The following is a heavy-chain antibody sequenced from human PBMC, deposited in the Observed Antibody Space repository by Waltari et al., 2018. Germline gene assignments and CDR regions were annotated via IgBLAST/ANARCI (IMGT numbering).Heavy chain of an antibody. Sequence: QVQLVQSGAEVKKPGASVNISCKASGYTFANFHIHWVRQAPGHGLEWMGKIKPSGGSAGYPQKFQGRITMTREMSTGTVYMELSSLTYEDTAVYFCARVAPGPYYFDSWGQGTLVTVSS. V-gene: IGHV1-46*01. J-gene: IGHJ4*02. CDR2: IKPSGGSA. CDR3: ARVAPGPYYFDS. CDR1: GYTFANFH.